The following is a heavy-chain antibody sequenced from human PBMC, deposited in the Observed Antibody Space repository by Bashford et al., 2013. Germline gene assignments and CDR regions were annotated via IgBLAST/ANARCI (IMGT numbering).Heavy chain of an antibody. J-gene: IGHJ4*02. CDR1: GFIFRSFG. D-gene: IGHD5-12*01. CDR3: ARAGQWLLRTPFDY. V-gene: IGHV3-30*03. CDR2: VSYDGSNI. Sequence: GSLRLSCAVSGFIFRSFGMHWVRQAPGKGLEWVAVVSYDGSNIHYADSVKGRFSISRDISKNTLYLQMNSLRPEDTAVYYCARAGQWLLRTPFDYVGPGNPGHRLL.